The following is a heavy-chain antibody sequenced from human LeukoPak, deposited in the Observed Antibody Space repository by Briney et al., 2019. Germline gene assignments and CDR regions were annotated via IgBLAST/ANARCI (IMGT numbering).Heavy chain of an antibody. CDR3: ARGLRITIFGVARDWFDP. CDR2: INPNSGGT. Sequence: ASVKVSCTASGYTFTGYYMHWVRQAPGQGLEWMGWINPNSGGTNYAQKFQGRVTMTRDTSISTAYMELSRLRSDDTAVYYCARGLRITIFGVARDWFDPWGQGTLVTVSS. D-gene: IGHD3-3*01. V-gene: IGHV1-2*02. CDR1: GYTFTGYY. J-gene: IGHJ5*02.